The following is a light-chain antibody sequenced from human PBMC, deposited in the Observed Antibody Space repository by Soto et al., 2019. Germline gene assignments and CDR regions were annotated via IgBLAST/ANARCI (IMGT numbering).Light chain of an antibody. CDR3: AGWDDSLGASYV. Sequence: QSVLTQPPSASGTPGQRVTISCSGSSSNIGSKTVNLYQKLPGTAPKLLIYSTNQRPSGVPDRFSGSKSGTSASLAISGLQSXXXXXYYCAGWDDSLGASYVFGTGTKLT. CDR2: STN. J-gene: IGLJ1*01. V-gene: IGLV1-44*01. CDR1: SSNIGSKT.